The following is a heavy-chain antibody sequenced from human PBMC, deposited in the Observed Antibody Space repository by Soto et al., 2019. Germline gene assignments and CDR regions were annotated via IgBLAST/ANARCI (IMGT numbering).Heavy chain of an antibody. CDR3: ARERYSYGPYYFDY. Sequence: PGGSLRLSCAASGFTFSDYYMSWIRQAPGKGLEWVSSITSSGSTTYYTDSVKGRFTISRDNAKNPLYLQMNSLRAEDTAVYYCARERYSYGPYYFDYWGQGTLVTVSS. CDR1: GFTFSDYY. J-gene: IGHJ4*02. CDR2: ITSSGSTT. D-gene: IGHD5-18*01. V-gene: IGHV3-11*01.